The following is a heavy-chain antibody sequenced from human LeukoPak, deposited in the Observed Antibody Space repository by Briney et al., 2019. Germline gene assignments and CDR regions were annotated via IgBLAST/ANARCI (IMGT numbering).Heavy chain of an antibody. CDR1: GYTFTSYG. Sequence: ASVKVSCKASGYTFTSYGINWVRQAPGQGLEWMGWISTYNGDTNYAQKLQGRVTMTTDTSTSTAYMELRSLRSDDTAVYYCARGSSYGFSMGYWGRGTLVTVSS. D-gene: IGHD3-16*01. CDR3: ARGSSYGFSMGY. J-gene: IGHJ4*02. CDR2: ISTYNGDT. V-gene: IGHV1-18*01.